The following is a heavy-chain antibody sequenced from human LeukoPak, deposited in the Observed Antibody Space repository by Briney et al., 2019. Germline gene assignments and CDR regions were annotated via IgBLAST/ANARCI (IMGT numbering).Heavy chain of an antibody. CDR2: ISGSGGST. Sequence: AGGSLRLSXAASGFTFSSYAMSWVRQAPGKGLEWVSAISGSGGSTYYADSVKGRFTISRDNSKNTLYLQMNSLRAEDTAVYYCARNLFLGYSGYDFGYYYYYYMDVWGKGTTVTVSS. D-gene: IGHD5-12*01. V-gene: IGHV3-23*01. CDR1: GFTFSSYA. J-gene: IGHJ6*03. CDR3: ARNLFLGYSGYDFGYYYYYYMDV.